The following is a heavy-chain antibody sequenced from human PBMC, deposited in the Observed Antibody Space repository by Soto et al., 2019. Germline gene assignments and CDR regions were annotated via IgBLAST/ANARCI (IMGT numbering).Heavy chain of an antibody. CDR2: MSHSGGT. J-gene: IGHJ3*02. CDR3: ARVERGTATTVVDAFDI. CDR1: GGFVSSGSYY. V-gene: IGHV4-34*01. Sequence: QVQLQQWGAGLLKPSETLSLTCAVYGGFVSSGSYYWSWIRQPPGKGLEWIGEMSHSGGTHFNPSLKGRVTISVDTSKNQFSLKNSSVTAADTALYYCARVERGTATTVVDAFDIWGPGTMVTVSS. D-gene: IGHD1-1*01.